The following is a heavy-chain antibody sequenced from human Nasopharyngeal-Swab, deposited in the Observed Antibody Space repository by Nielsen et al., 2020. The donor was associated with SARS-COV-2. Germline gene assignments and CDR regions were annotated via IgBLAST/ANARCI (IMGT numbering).Heavy chain of an antibody. Sequence: GESLKISYKGSGYSFTSYWIGWVRQMPGKGLEWMGIIYPGDSDTRYSPSFQGQVTISADKSISTAYLLWSSLKASDTAMYYCARTDSTLAYCGGDCSLDYWGQGTLVTVSS. CDR1: GYSFTSYW. CDR3: ARTDSTLAYCGGDCSLDY. V-gene: IGHV5-51*01. D-gene: IGHD2-21*02. CDR2: IYPGDSDT. J-gene: IGHJ4*02.